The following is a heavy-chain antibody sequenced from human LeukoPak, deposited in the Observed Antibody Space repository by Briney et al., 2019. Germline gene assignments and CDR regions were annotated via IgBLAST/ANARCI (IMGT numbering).Heavy chain of an antibody. CDR3: ARESTVTIDY. D-gene: IGHD4-17*01. J-gene: IGHJ4*02. V-gene: IGHV4-59*01. CDR2: IYYSGST. CDR1: GGSISSYY. Sequence: SETLSLTCTVSGGSISSYYWSWIRQPPGKGLEWIGYIYYSGSTNYNPSLKSRVTISVDTSKNQFSLKLSSVTAADTAVYYCARESTVTIDYWGQGTLVTVSS.